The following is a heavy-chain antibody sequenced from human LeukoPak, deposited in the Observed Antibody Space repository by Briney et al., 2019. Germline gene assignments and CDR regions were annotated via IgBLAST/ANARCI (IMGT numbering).Heavy chain of an antibody. Sequence: SETLSHTCTVSGGSISSTDYYWGWIRQPPGKGLEWIGTISFSGSTYYNPSLKSRVTISADTSKNQLSLKLTSVTAADTAVYFCARDNYRPAWFYYWGQGALV. CDR2: ISFSGST. J-gene: IGHJ4*02. CDR3: ARDNYRPAWFYY. D-gene: IGHD3-10*01. CDR1: GGSISSTDYY. V-gene: IGHV4-39*02.